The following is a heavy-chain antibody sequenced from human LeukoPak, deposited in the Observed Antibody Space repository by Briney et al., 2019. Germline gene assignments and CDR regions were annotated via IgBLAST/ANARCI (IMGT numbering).Heavy chain of an antibody. CDR1: GYTFTCYG. CDR2: ISAYNGNT. V-gene: IGHV1-18*01. CDR3: ARDTSDIVVVPAAYAAPFDP. J-gene: IGHJ5*02. D-gene: IGHD2-2*01. Sequence: ASVKVSCKASGYTFTCYGISWVRPAAGQGLEWMGWISAYNGNTNYAQKLQGRVTMTTDTSTSTAYMELRGLRSDDTAVYYCARDTSDIVVVPAAYAAPFDPWGQGTLVTVSS.